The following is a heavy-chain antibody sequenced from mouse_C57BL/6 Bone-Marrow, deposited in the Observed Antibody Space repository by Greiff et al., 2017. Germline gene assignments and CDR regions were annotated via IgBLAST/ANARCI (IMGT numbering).Heavy chain of an antibody. V-gene: IGHV1-55*01. CDR3: ARETITTVVPFAY. D-gene: IGHD1-1*01. CDR1: GYTFTSYW. Sequence: QVQLQQPGAELVKPGASVKMSCKASGYTFTSYWITWVKQRPGQGLAWIGDIYPGSGSTNYNEKFKSKATLTVDTSSSTAYMQLSSLTSEDSAVYYCARETITTVVPFAYWGQGTLVTVSA. J-gene: IGHJ3*01. CDR2: IYPGSGST.